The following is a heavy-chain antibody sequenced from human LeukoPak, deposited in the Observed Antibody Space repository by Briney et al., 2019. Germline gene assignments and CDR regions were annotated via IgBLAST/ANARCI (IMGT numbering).Heavy chain of an antibody. Sequence: PGGSLRLSCAASGFTFSSYAMHWVRQAPGKGLEWVAVISYDGSNKYYADSVKGRFTISRDNSKNTLYLQMNSLRAEDTAVYYCARIAVAATPDFDYWGQGTLVTVSS. CDR2: ISYDGSNK. CDR3: ARIAVAATPDFDY. V-gene: IGHV3-30*04. D-gene: IGHD6-19*01. CDR1: GFTFSSYA. J-gene: IGHJ4*02.